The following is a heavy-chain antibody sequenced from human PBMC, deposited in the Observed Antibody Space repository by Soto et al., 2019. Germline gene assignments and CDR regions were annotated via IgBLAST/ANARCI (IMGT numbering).Heavy chain of an antibody. CDR3: ARDEEVGASPTYYFDY. Sequence: GGSLRLSCAASGFTFSSYSMNWVRQAPGKGLEWVSYISSSSTIYYADSVKGRCTISRDNAKNSLYLQLNSLRDEDTAVYYCARDEEVGASPTYYFDYWGQGTLVTVSS. D-gene: IGHD1-26*01. CDR2: ISSSSTI. CDR1: GFTFSSYS. V-gene: IGHV3-48*02. J-gene: IGHJ4*02.